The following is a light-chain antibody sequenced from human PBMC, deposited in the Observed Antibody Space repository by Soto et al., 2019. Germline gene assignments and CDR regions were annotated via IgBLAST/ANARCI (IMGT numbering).Light chain of an antibody. V-gene: IGKV3D-20*01. J-gene: IGKJ2*01. Sequence: PGERATLSCGASQRVSSTYLAWYQQKPGLAPRLLIYDASSRATGIPDRFSGSGSGSDFTLTISRLEPEDFAVYYCQQYGRSPFTFGQGTQLEI. CDR1: QRVSSTY. CDR3: QQYGRSPFT. CDR2: DAS.